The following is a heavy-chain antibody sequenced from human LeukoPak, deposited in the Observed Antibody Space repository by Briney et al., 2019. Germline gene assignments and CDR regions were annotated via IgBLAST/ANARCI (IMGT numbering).Heavy chain of an antibody. CDR1: GFTFSSYG. J-gene: IGHJ6*03. CDR3: ARDGGYCSRTSCPASRMDV. V-gene: IGHV3-33*01. Sequence: PGRSLRLSCAASGFTFSSYGMHWVRQAPGKGLEWVAVIWFDGSNKYCADSVKGRFTISRDNSKNTLDPQMNSLRAEDTAVYYCARDGGYCSRTSCPASRMDVWGKGTTVTVSS. D-gene: IGHD2-2*03. CDR2: IWFDGSNK.